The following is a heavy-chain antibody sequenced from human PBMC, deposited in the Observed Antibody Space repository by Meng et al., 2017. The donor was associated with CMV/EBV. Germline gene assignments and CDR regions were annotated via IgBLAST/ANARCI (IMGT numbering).Heavy chain of an antibody. CDR1: GGSFSGYY. J-gene: IGHJ4*02. D-gene: IGHD3-3*01. CDR2: INHSGST. CDR3: ARLRVVLSSDY. V-gene: IGHV4-34*01. Sequence: SETLSLTCAVYGGSFSGYYWSWIRQPPGKGLEWIGEINHSGSTNYNPSLKSRVTISVDTSKNQFSLKLSSVTAADTAVYYCARLRVVLSSDYWGQGTLVTVSS.